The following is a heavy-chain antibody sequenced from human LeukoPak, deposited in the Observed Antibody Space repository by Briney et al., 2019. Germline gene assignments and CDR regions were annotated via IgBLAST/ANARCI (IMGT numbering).Heavy chain of an antibody. D-gene: IGHD2-2*02. J-gene: IGHJ4*02. CDR2: IRQDESEK. V-gene: IGHV3-7*01. CDR1: GFTFTTYW. CDR3: ARSLGCSSSSCYMDY. Sequence: GGSLRLSCAASGFTFTTYWMSWVRQAPGKGLEWVANIRQDESEKYYVDSVKGRFTISRDNTKKSLYLQMNSLRAEDTAVYYCARSLGCSSSSCYMDYWGQGTLVTASS.